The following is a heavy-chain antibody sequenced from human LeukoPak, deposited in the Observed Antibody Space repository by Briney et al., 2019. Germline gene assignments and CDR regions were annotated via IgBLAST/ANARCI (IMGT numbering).Heavy chain of an antibody. CDR2: ISSRSSTI. Sequence: PGGSLRLSCAASGFTFSSYSMNWVRQAPGKGLEWVSYISSRSSTIYYADSVKGRFTISRDNAKNSLYLQMNSLRAEDTAVYYCAKEGYYYDSSGYYFVPHPFDYWGQGTLVTVSS. V-gene: IGHV3-48*01. CDR1: GFTFSSYS. J-gene: IGHJ4*02. CDR3: AKEGYYYDSSGYYFVPHPFDY. D-gene: IGHD3-22*01.